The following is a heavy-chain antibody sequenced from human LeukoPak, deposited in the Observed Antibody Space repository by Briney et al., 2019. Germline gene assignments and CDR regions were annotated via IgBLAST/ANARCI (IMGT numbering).Heavy chain of an antibody. D-gene: IGHD5-18*01. CDR2: ISAYNGNT. V-gene: IGHV1-18*01. Sequence: ASVKVSCKASGYTFTSYGISWVRRAPGQGLEWMGWISAYNGNTNYAQKLQGRVTMTTDTSTSTAYMELRSLRSDDTAVYYCARDQSQLYAFDIWGQGTMVTVSS. CDR1: GYTFTSYG. CDR3: ARDQSQLYAFDI. J-gene: IGHJ3*02.